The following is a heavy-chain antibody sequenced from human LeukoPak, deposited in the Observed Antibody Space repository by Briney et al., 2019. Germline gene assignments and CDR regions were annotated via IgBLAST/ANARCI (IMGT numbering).Heavy chain of an antibody. V-gene: IGHV4-34*01. J-gene: IGHJ4*02. CDR2: INHSGST. CDR1: GGSFSGYY. CDR3: ARRYFDSSNLYFDY. D-gene: IGHD3-9*01. Sequence: SETLSLTCAVYGGSFSGYYWSWIRQPPGKGLEWIGEINHSGSTNYNPSLKSRVTISVDTSKNQFSLKLSSVTAADTAVYYCARRYFDSSNLYFDYWGQGTLVTVSS.